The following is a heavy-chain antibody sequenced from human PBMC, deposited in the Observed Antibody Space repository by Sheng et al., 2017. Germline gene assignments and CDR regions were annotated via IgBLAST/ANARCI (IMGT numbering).Heavy chain of an antibody. Sequence: QVQLQESGPGLVKPSETLSLTCTVSGASMSSYYWGWIRQPPGKGLEYIGSVYYSGSTSHNPSLGSRVTISIDMSKNQFSLILSSVTAADSAVYYCARGHFWSGQVGRSWGQGTRIDRLL. CDR1: GASMSSYY. CDR3: ARGHFWSGQVGRS. D-gene: IGHD3-3*01. V-gene: IGHV4-59*01. CDR2: VYYSGST. J-gene: IGHJ6*02.